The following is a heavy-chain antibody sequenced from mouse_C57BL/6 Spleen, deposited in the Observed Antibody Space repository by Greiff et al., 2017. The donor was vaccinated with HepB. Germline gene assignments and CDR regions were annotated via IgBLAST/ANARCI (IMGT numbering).Heavy chain of an antibody. CDR2: IYPGNSDT. J-gene: IGHJ2*01. D-gene: IGHD2-4*01. Sequence: EVQLQQSGTVLARPGASVKMSCKTSGYTFTSYWMHWVKQRPGQGLEWIGAIYPGNSDTSYNQKFKGKAKLTAVTSASTAYMELSSLTNEDSAVYYCRGLTIYYDYAFDYWGQGTTLTVSS. V-gene: IGHV1-5*01. CDR3: RGLTIYYDYAFDY. CDR1: GYTFTSYW.